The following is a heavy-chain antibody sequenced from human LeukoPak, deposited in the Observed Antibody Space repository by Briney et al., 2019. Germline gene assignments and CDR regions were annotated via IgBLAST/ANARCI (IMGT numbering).Heavy chain of an antibody. J-gene: IGHJ4*02. V-gene: IGHV4-61*08. D-gene: IGHD3-9*01. CDR3: ARHDNILTGYYIGYFDY. CDR2: IYYSGST. Sequence: SETLSLTCTVSGGSISSGGYYWSWIRQHPGKGLEWIGYIYYSGSTNYNPSLKSRVTISVDTSKNQFSLKLSSVTAADTAVYYCARHDNILTGYYIGYFDYWGQGTLVTVSS. CDR1: GGSISSGGYY.